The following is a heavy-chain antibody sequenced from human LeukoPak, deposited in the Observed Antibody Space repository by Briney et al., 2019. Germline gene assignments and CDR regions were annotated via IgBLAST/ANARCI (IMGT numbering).Heavy chain of an antibody. J-gene: IGHJ4*02. CDR1: GYSFTSYW. D-gene: IGHD6-13*01. V-gene: IGHV5-51*01. Sequence: GESLQISCKGSGYSFTSYWIGWVRRLPGKGLEGVGIIYPGDSDTRYSPSFQGQVTISADKSISTAYLQWSSLKASDTAMYYCARLSAAAGTLFDYWGQGTLVTVSS. CDR3: ARLSAAAGTLFDY. CDR2: IYPGDSDT.